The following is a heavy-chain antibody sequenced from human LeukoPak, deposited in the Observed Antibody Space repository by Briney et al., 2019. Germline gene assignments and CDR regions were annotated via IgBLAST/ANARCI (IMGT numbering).Heavy chain of an antibody. CDR3: ARDHGLWFGEFLFDY. D-gene: IGHD3-10*01. Sequence: GGSLRLSCAASGFTFSSYWMSWVRQAPGKGLEWVANIKQDGSEKYYVDSVKGRFTISRDNAKNTLYLQMNSLRAEDTAVYYCARDHGLWFGEFLFDYWGQGTLVTVSS. CDR1: GFTFSSYW. J-gene: IGHJ4*02. V-gene: IGHV3-7*01. CDR2: IKQDGSEK.